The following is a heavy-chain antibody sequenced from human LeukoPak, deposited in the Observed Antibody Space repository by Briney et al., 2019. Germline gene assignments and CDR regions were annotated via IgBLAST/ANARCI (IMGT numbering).Heavy chain of an antibody. CDR1: GGSCSGYY. D-gene: IGHD3-10*01. Sequence: PSETLSLTCAVYGGSCSGYYWSWIRQPPGKGLEWIGEINHSGSTNYNPSLKSRVTISVDTSKNQFSLKLSSVTAADTAVYYCASLLYYGSGSPEGYWGQGTLVTVSS. CDR3: ASLLYYGSGSPEGY. CDR2: INHSGST. J-gene: IGHJ4*02. V-gene: IGHV4-34*01.